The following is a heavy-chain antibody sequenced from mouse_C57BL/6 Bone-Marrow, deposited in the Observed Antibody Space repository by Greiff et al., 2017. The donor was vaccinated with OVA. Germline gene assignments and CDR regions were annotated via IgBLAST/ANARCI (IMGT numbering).Heavy chain of an antibody. J-gene: IGHJ4*01. CDR1: GYSITSGYY. Sequence: DVQLQESGPGLVKPSQSLSLTCSVTGYSITSGYYWNWIRQFPGNKLEWMGYISYDGSNNYNPSLKNRISITRDTSKNQFFLKLNSVTTEDTATYYCARERYAMDDWGQGTSVTVSS. V-gene: IGHV3-6*01. CDR2: ISYDGSN. CDR3: ARERYAMDD.